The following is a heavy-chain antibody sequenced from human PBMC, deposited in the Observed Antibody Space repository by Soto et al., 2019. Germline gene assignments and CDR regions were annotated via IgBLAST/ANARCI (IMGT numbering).Heavy chain of an antibody. CDR3: ARGYSGYASSHDF. Sequence: KPGGSLRLSCAVSGFTFSTYTMNWVRQAPGKGLEWVSSISSSSSYIYYADSVKGRFTISRDNAKNSLYLQMNSLRAEDTAVYYCARGYSGYASSHDFWGQGALVTVSS. D-gene: IGHD5-12*01. CDR1: GFTFSTYT. V-gene: IGHV3-21*01. J-gene: IGHJ4*02. CDR2: ISSSSSYI.